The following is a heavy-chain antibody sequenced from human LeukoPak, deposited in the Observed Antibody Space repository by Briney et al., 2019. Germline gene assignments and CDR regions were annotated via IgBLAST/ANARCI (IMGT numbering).Heavy chain of an antibody. CDR2: IYYSGST. D-gene: IGHD3-10*01. V-gene: IGHV4-59*08. CDR3: ARQQLLWFGELLSPFDY. CDR1: GVSITSHY. J-gene: IGHJ4*02. Sequence: PSETLSLTCTVSGVSITSHYWTWIRQPPGKGLEWIGYIYYSGSTNYNPSLKSRVTISVDTSKNQFSLKLSSVTAADTAVYYCARQQLLWFGELLSPFDYWGQGTLVTVSS.